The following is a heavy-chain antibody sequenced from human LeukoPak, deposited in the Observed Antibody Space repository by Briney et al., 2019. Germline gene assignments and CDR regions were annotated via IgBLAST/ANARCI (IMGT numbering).Heavy chain of an antibody. CDR3: ASLGYSYGYGAFDI. Sequence: PGGSLRLSCAVSGFTVSSNYMSWVRQAPGKGLEWVSVIYSGGSTYYADSVKGRFTISRDNAKNSLYLQMNSLRAEDTAVYYCASLGYSYGYGAFDIWGQGTMVTVSS. J-gene: IGHJ3*02. V-gene: IGHV3-53*01. CDR1: GFTVSSNY. D-gene: IGHD5-18*01. CDR2: IYSGGST.